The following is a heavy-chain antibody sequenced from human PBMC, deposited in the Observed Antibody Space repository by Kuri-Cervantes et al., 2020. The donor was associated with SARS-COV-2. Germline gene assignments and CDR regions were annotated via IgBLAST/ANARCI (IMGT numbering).Heavy chain of an antibody. CDR3: ARRVSPLAASNWFDP. CDR2: IYYDGSG. Sequence: GSLRLSCTVSGGSVSSRSYYWGWIRQPPGQGLEWIGSIYYDGSGHYNPSLKSRVTISVDTSKNQFSLKLSLVTAADTAVYYCARRVSPLAASNWFDPWGQGTLVTVSS. D-gene: IGHD2-15*01. V-gene: IGHV4-39*01. CDR1: GGSVSSRSYY. J-gene: IGHJ5*02.